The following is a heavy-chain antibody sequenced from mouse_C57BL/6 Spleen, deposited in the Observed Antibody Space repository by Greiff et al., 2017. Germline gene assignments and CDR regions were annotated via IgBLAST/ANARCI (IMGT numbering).Heavy chain of an antibody. J-gene: IGHJ2*01. CDR2: ISSGGDYI. Sequence: EVKLVESGAGLVKPGGSLKLSCAASGFTFSSYAMSWVRQTPEKRLEWVSYISSGGDYIYYADTVKGRFTIHRDNARNTLYLQMSSLKSEDTAMYYCTRYYGSSFDYFDYWGQGTTLTVSS. CDR1: GFTFSSYA. D-gene: IGHD1-1*01. CDR3: TRYYGSSFDYFDY. V-gene: IGHV5-9-1*02.